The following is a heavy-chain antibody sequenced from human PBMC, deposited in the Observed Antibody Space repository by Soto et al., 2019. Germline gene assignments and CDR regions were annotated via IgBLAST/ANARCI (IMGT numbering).Heavy chain of an antibody. J-gene: IGHJ4*02. D-gene: IGHD3-22*01. CDR3: AREPDYYDRSGYYYPFDY. CDR1: GGSISSSTG. V-gene: IGHV4-4*02. Sequence: SETQSLTCAVSGGSISSSTGWSWVRQPPGKGLAWFGEIYHSGSTNYNPSLTRRVTISVDKSKNQFSLKLSSVTAADTAVYYCAREPDYYDRSGYYYPFDYWGQGTLVTVSS. CDR2: IYHSGST.